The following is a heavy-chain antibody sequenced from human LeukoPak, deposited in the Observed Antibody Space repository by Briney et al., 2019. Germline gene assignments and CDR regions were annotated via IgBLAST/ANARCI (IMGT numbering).Heavy chain of an antibody. CDR1: GFTFSSYG. Sequence: GSLRLSCAASGFTFSSYGMHWVRQAPGKGLEWVAVISYDGSNKYYADSVKGRFTISRDNSKNTLYLQMNSLRAEDTAVYYCAKDLRAAAMGNYYGMDVWGQGTTVTVSS. CDR3: AKDLRAAAMGNYYGMDV. V-gene: IGHV3-30*18. J-gene: IGHJ6*02. D-gene: IGHD6-13*01. CDR2: ISYDGSNK.